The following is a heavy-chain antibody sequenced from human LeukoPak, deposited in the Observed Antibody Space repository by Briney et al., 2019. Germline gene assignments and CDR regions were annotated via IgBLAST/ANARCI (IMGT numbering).Heavy chain of an antibody. CDR1: GGSIRSSSYY. J-gene: IGHJ5*02. Sequence: SETLSLTCSVSGGSIRSSSYYWGWIRQPPGTGLEWIGTIYYSGSSYYNPSLESRVTISVDTPKNQFSLKLISVTAADTAVYYCATLSSGYPSWFDPWGQGTLVTVSS. V-gene: IGHV4-39*01. D-gene: IGHD3-22*01. CDR2: IYYSGSS. CDR3: ATLSSGYPSWFDP.